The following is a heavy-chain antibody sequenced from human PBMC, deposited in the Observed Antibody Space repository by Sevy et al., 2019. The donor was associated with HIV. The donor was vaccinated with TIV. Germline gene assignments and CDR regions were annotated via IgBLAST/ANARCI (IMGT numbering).Heavy chain of an antibody. CDR2: ISYDGSNK. D-gene: IGHD4-17*01. J-gene: IGHJ4*02. V-gene: IGHV3-30*18. CDR3: AKSGDDYGDYTLDY. CDR1: GFTFSSYG. Sequence: GGSLRLSCAASGFTFSSYGMHWVRQAPGKGLEWVAVISYDGSNKYYADSVKGRFTISRDNSKNTLYLQMNSLGAEDTAVYYCAKSGDDYGDYTLDYWGQGTLVTVSS.